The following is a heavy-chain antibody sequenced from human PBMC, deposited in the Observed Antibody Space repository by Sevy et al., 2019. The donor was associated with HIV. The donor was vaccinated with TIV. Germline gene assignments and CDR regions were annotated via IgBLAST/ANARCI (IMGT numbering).Heavy chain of an antibody. V-gene: IGHV3-15*01. CDR1: GLTFSNAW. CDR2: IKSKTDGGTT. Sequence: GGSLRLSCAASGLTFSNAWMTWVRQAPGKGLEWVGRIKSKTDGGTTDYAAPVKGKFTISRDDSKNTLYLKMNSLKTEDTAVYYCTAKSDFWSGYQYFDLWGRGTLVTVSS. J-gene: IGHJ2*01. D-gene: IGHD3-3*01. CDR3: TAKSDFWSGYQYFDL.